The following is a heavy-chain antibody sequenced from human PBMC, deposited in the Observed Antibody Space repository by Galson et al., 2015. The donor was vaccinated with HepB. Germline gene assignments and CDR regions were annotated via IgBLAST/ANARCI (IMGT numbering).Heavy chain of an antibody. CDR1: GFTVSSNY. Sequence: SLRLSCAASGFTVSSNYMTWVRQAPGKGLEWVSTLYRGGSTYYADSVKGRSTISRDNSKNTLFLQMNSLRAEDTAVYYCAREASSGYYYFDYWGQGTLVTVSS. V-gene: IGHV3-66*01. CDR2: LYRGGST. CDR3: AREASSGYYYFDY. J-gene: IGHJ4*02. D-gene: IGHD6-19*01.